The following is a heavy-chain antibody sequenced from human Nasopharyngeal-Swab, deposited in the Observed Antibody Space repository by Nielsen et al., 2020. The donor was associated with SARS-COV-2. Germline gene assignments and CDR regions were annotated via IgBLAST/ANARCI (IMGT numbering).Heavy chain of an antibody. CDR2: ISSSSSTI. D-gene: IGHD3-22*01. Sequence: GESLKISCAASGFTFSSYSMNWVRQAPGKGLEWVSYISSSSSTIYYADSVKGRFTISRDNAKNSLYLQMNSLRDEDTAVYYCARGGAWLYYYDSSGKDAFDIWGQGTMVTVSS. J-gene: IGHJ3*02. CDR1: GFTFSSYS. V-gene: IGHV3-48*02. CDR3: ARGGAWLYYYDSSGKDAFDI.